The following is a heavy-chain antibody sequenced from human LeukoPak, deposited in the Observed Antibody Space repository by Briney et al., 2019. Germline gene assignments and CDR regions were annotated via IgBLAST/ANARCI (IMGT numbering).Heavy chain of an antibody. CDR1: GFTFRSHG. V-gene: IGHV3-23*01. CDR2: IRGDGITT. J-gene: IGHJ4*02. D-gene: IGHD4-17*01. Sequence: GGTLRLSCVASGFTFRSHGMNWVRQAPGKGLEWVSGIRGDGITTYYADSVKGRFTISRDNAKNSLYLQMNSLRAEDTALYYCARDRGDYLAEGYYFDYWGQGTLVTVSS. CDR3: ARDRGDYLAEGYYFDY.